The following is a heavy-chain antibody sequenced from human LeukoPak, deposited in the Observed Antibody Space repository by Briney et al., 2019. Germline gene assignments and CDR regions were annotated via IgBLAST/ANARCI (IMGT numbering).Heavy chain of an antibody. V-gene: IGHV3-33*01. CDR1: GFFFSSYG. CDR3: ASGSGGSCYDY. Sequence: PGRSLRLSCAASGFFFSSYGMHWVRLAPGKGLEWVALIWYDGSNKYYADSVKGRFTISRDNSKNTLSLQMNSLRAEDTAVYYCASGSGGSCYDYWGQGTLVTVSS. CDR2: IWYDGSNK. D-gene: IGHD2-15*01. J-gene: IGHJ4*02.